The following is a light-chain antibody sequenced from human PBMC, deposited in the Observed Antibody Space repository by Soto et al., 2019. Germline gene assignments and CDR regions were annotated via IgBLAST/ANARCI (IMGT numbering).Light chain of an antibody. CDR1: SSDVVAYKY. Sequence: QSALTQPASVSGSPGQSITISCTGTSSDVVAYKYVSWYQQHPGKVPKLIIYEVSNRPSGVSNRFSGSKSGNTASLTISGLQTEDEADYYCTSYTNRNTVVFGGGTKLTVL. J-gene: IGLJ3*02. CDR2: EVS. V-gene: IGLV2-14*01. CDR3: TSYTNRNTVV.